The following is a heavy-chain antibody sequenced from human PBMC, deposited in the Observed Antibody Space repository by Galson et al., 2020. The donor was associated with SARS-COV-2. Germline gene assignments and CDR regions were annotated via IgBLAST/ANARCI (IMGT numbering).Heavy chain of an antibody. Sequence: ASVTVSCKASGYSFSAFSIHWLRQAPGQRFEWMGWTNGGNTVTRYSQKFQGRVTISRDTSASTVYMELSSLRSEDMAIYYCVRGDGPGNYLLYFWGQGTLVTASS. J-gene: IGHJ4*02. V-gene: IGHV1-3*02. D-gene: IGHD3-10*01. CDR3: VRGDGPGNYLLYF. CDR1: GYSFSAFS. CDR2: TNGGNTVT.